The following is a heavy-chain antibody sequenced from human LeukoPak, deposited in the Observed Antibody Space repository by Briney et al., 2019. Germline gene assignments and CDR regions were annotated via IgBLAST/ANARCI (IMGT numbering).Heavy chain of an antibody. V-gene: IGHV3-48*01. D-gene: IGHD1-26*01. CDR1: GFTFSSYS. Sequence: GGSLRLSCAASGFTFSSYSMNWVSQAPGKGLEWVSYISSSSSTIYYADSVKGRFTISRGNAKNSLCLQMNSLRAEDTAVYYCARGVGATDLDYWGQGTLVTVSS. CDR3: ARGVGATDLDY. CDR2: ISSSSSTI. J-gene: IGHJ4*02.